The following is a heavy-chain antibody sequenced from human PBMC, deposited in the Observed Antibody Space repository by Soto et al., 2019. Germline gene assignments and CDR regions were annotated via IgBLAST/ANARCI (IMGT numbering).Heavy chain of an antibody. D-gene: IGHD3-3*01. J-gene: IGHJ6*02. CDR3: ARDPTYYDFWSGQPYYHGMDV. CDR2: ISAYNGNT. V-gene: IGHV1-18*04. CDR1: GYTFTSYG. Sequence: ASVKVSCKASGYTFTSYGISWVRQAPGQGLEWMGWISAYNGNTNYAQKLQGRVTMTTDTSTSTAYMELRSLRSDDTAVYYCARDPTYYDFWSGQPYYHGMDVWGQGTTVTVSS.